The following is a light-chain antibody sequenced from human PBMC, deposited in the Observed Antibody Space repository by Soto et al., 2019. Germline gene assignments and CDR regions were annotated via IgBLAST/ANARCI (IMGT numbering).Light chain of an antibody. V-gene: IGLV2-14*01. J-gene: IGLJ2*01. CDR3: RKYTRNSTLVV. CDR2: DVS. CDR1: SSDVGGYNY. Sequence: QSALTQPASVSGSPGQSITISCTGTSSDVGGYNYVSWYQQHPGKAPKLMIYDVSNRHSGDSNRFSGSKSDNTASLTISGLNDEDETDYYWRKYTRNSTLVVFGGGTKLTVL.